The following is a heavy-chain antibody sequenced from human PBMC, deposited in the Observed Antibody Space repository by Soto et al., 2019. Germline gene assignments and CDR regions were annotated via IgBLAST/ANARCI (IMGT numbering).Heavy chain of an antibody. D-gene: IGHD3-10*01. CDR3: AMSLWFGNTPNWFDP. Sequence: SETLSLTCNVSGGSISSSSYYWAWIRQPPGKGLEWIASIYYSGHTYYNPSLKSRVTISVDTSKNQFSLKLSSVTAADTAVYYCAMSLWFGNTPNWFDPWGQGTLVTVS. CDR2: IYYSGHT. V-gene: IGHV4-39*01. J-gene: IGHJ5*02. CDR1: GGSISSSSYY.